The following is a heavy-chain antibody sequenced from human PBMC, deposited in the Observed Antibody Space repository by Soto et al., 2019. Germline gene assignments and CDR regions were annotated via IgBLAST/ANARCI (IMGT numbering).Heavy chain of an antibody. Sequence: GGSLRLSCAASGFIFSSYTMTWVRQAPGKGLEWVSSISSSSSNIEYADSVKGRFSVSRDNANNSLFLQINSLRDEDTAVYYCAREDYAGASPRFDYWGLGA. CDR2: ISSSSSNI. J-gene: IGHJ4*02. D-gene: IGHD4-17*01. V-gene: IGHV3-21*01. CDR1: GFIFSSYT. CDR3: AREDYAGASPRFDY.